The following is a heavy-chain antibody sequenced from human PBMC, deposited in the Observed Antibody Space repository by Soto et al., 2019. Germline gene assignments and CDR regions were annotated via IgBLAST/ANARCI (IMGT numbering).Heavy chain of an antibody. D-gene: IGHD3-10*01. CDR2: ISAYNGNT. J-gene: IGHJ6*02. Sequence: ASVKVSCKASGYTFTSYGISWVRQAPGQGLEWMGWISAYNGNTNYAQKLQGRVTMTTDTSTSTAYMELRSLRSDDTVVYYCARGYYYGSGRPTPGGMDVWGQGTTVTVSS. CDR1: GYTFTSYG. CDR3: ARGYYYGSGRPTPGGMDV. V-gene: IGHV1-18*01.